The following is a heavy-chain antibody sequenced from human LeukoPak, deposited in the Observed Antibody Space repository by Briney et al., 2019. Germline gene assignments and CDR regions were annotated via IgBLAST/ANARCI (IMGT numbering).Heavy chain of an antibody. J-gene: IGHJ4*02. CDR3: ARVTGYMLEDYCVH. V-gene: IGHV4-59*07. CDR1: GGTISSYY. Sequence: PSDTLSLTCTVSGGTISSYYWSWIRQPPGQGLEWIGYIYYSGSTNYNPSIKNRVIISVKTSNNQFSLKLRPVTAADTAVYYCARVTGYMLEDYCVHWGQETRDSVS. D-gene: IGHD2-8*01. CDR2: IYYSGST.